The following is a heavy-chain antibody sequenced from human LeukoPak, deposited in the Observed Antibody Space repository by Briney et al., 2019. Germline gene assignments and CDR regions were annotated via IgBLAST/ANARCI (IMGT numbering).Heavy chain of an antibody. CDR2: INSDGSEG. D-gene: IGHD6-6*01. CDR1: GFTFSGFW. CDR3: ARSSYSSASSV. V-gene: IGHV3-7*03. J-gene: IGHJ3*01. Sequence: GGSLRLSCAVSGFTFSGFWMSWSRQAPGKGLEWVASINSDGSEGYYADVVKGRFTISRDNAKNSLYLQINSLRAEDTAVYYCARSSYSSASSVWGQGTMVTVSS.